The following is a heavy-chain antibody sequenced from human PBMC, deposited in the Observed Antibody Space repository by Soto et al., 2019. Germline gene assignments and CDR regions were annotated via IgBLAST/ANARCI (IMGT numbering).Heavy chain of an antibody. CDR3: ARTHYYDSSGYGSDY. CDR2: IYYSGST. CDR1: GGSISSGDYY. Sequence: PSETLSLTCTVSGGSISSGDYYWSWIRQPPGKGLEWIGYIYYSGSTYYNPSLKSRVTISVDTSKNQFSLKLSSVTAADTAVYYCARTHYYDSSGYGSDYWGQGTLVTVSS. V-gene: IGHV4-30-4*01. J-gene: IGHJ4*02. D-gene: IGHD3-22*01.